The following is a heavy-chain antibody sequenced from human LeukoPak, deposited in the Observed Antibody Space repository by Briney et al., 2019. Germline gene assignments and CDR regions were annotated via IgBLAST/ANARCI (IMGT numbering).Heavy chain of an antibody. D-gene: IGHD1-26*01. CDR3: ARHSGSYDDYFDY. V-gene: IGHV4-31*03. Sequence: SETLSLTCTVSGGSISSGGYYWSWIRQHPGKGLEWIGYIYYSGSTYYNPSLKSRVTISVDTSKNQFSLKLSSVTAADTAVYYCARHSGSYDDYFDYWGQGTLVTVSS. CDR1: GGSISSGGYY. CDR2: IYYSGST. J-gene: IGHJ4*02.